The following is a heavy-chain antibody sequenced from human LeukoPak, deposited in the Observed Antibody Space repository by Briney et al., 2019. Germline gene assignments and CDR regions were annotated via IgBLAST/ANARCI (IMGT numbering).Heavy chain of an antibody. J-gene: IGHJ4*02. V-gene: IGHV3-21*01. CDR2: ISSSSTYI. CDR3: ARDSYDSSGYYDY. D-gene: IGHD3-22*01. Sequence: GGSLRLSCAASGFTFSSYTMNWVRQAPGKGLEWVSSISSSSTYIYYADSMKGRFTISRDNAKNSLYLQMNSLRAEDTAVYYCARDSYDSSGYYDYWGQGTLVTVS. CDR1: GFTFSSYT.